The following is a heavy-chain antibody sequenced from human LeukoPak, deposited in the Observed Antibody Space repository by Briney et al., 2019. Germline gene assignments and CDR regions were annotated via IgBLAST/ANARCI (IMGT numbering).Heavy chain of an antibody. D-gene: IGHD1-26*01. CDR2: IYSGGST. V-gene: IGHV3-53*01. CDR1: GDSISSASYS. Sequence: PSETLSLTCTVSGDSISSASYSWGWIRQAPGKGLEWVSVIYSGGSTYHADSVKGRFTISRDNSKNTLYLQMSSLRAEDTAVYYCASLVGATGFDYWGQGTLVTVSS. CDR3: ASLVGATGFDY. J-gene: IGHJ4*02.